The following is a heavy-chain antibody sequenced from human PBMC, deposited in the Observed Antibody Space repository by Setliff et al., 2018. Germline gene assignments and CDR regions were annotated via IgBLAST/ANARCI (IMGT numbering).Heavy chain of an antibody. V-gene: IGHV5-51*01. CDR2: IYAGDSDT. CDR1: GFSFTDFW. Sequence: PGESLKISCKGSGFSFTDFWIGWVRQMPGKGLEWMGLIYAGDSDTRYSPSFQGRVTMSADKSINTAYLQWPSLKASDTAIYYCARQKSTGSGNNWFDPWGQGTLVTVSS. D-gene: IGHD3-10*01. J-gene: IGHJ5*02. CDR3: ARQKSTGSGNNWFDP.